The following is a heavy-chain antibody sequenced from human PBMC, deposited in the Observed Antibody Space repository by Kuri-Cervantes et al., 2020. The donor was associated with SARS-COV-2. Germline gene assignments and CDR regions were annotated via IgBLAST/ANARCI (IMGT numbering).Heavy chain of an antibody. D-gene: IGHD6-13*01. CDR2: IYHSGST. CDR3: ARLEIPLVAAAYAY. Sequence: GSLRLSCTVSGYSISSGYYWGWIRPPSGKGREWIGSIYHSGSTYYNPSLKSRVTISVDTSKNQFSLKLSSVTAADTAVYYCARLEIPLVAAAYAYWGQGTLVTVSS. J-gene: IGHJ4*02. V-gene: IGHV4-38-2*02. CDR1: GYSISSGYY.